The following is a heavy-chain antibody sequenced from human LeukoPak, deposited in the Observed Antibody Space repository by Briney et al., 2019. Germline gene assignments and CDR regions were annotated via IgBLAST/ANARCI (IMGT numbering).Heavy chain of an antibody. Sequence: GGSLRLSCAASGFTFSTNCMSWVRQAPGKGLEWVSIIYSGGSTYYADSVKGRFTISRDNSKNTLSLQINSLRAEDTAVYYCARDLGYSAYATVRGYTFDIWGQGTMVTVSS. V-gene: IGHV3-66*01. J-gene: IGHJ3*02. CDR3: ARDLGYSAYATVRGYTFDI. CDR2: IYSGGST. D-gene: IGHD5-12*01. CDR1: GFTFSTNC.